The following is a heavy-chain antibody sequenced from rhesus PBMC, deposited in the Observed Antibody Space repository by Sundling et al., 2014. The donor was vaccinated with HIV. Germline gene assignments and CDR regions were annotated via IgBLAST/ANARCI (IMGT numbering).Heavy chain of an antibody. CDR1: GFTFDDYA. J-gene: IGHJ4*01. CDR2: VTWSGDST. Sequence: EVQLVESGGGVAQPGGSLRLSCAASGFTFDDYAIHWVRQAPGKGLEWVSRVTWSGDSTDYADSVKGRFAISRDNAKNSLYLQMNRLRPEDTAFYYCARGHFYSGSRRIDYWGQGVLVTVSS. V-gene: IGHV3-201*01. D-gene: IGHD3-16*01. CDR3: ARGHFYSGSRRIDY.